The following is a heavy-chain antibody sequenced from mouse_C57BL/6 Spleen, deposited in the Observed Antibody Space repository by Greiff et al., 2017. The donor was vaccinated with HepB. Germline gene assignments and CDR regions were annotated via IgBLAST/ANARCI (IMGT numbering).Heavy chain of an antibody. V-gene: IGHV1-61*01. D-gene: IGHD2-4*01. CDR2: IYPSDSET. CDR3: AIFDYDDYYAMDY. Sequence: QVQLQQPGAELVRPGSSVKLSCKASGYTFTSYWMDWVKQRPGQGLEWIGNIYPSDSETHYNQKFKDKATLTVDKSSSTAYMQLSSLTSEDSAVYYCAIFDYDDYYAMDYWGQGTSVTVSS. CDR1: GYTFTSYW. J-gene: IGHJ4*01.